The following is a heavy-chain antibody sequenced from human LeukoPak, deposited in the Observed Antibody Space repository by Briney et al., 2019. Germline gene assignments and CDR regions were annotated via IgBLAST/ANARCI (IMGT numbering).Heavy chain of an antibody. CDR2: IIPILGIA. CDR3: ASTIAAAGWYAFDI. J-gene: IGHJ3*02. D-gene: IGHD6-13*01. V-gene: IGHV1-69*04. Sequence: SVKVSCKASGGTFSSYAISWVRQAPGQGLEWMGRIIPILGIANYAQKFQGRVTITADKSTSTAYMELSSLRSEDTAVYYCASTIAAAGWYAFDIWGQGTMVTVSS. CDR1: GGTFSSYA.